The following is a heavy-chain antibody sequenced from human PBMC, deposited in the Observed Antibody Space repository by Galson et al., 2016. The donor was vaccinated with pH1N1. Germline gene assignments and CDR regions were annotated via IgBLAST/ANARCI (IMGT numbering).Heavy chain of an antibody. CDR1: GYTFTNYY. CDR2: LDPKNGGT. Sequence: SVKVSCKASGYTFTNYYIHWVRQAPGQGLEWLGVLDPKNGGTTYAQKFHGRITLTSDTSTSAASLELSSLKSDDTALYFCARDLARQHDSWGQGTLVTVSS. V-gene: IGHV1-46*01. J-gene: IGHJ4*02. D-gene: IGHD6-13*01. CDR3: ARDLARQHDS.